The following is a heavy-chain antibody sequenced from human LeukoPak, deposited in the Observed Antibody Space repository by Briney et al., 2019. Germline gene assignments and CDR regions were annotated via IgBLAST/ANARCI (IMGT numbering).Heavy chain of an antibody. D-gene: IGHD5-18*01. CDR2: IYYSGST. J-gene: IGHJ5*02. V-gene: IGHV4-31*03. CDR3: ARAGYSYGYSWFDP. CDR1: GGSISSGGYS. Sequence: SETLSLTCTVSGGSISSGGYSWSWIRQHPGKGLEWIGYIYYSGSTYYNPSLKSRVTISVDTSKNQFSLKLSSVTAADTAVYYCARAGYSYGYSWFDPWGQGTLVTVSS.